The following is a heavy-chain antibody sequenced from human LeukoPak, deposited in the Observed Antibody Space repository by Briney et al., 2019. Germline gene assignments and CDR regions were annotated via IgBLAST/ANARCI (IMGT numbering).Heavy chain of an antibody. CDR2: IIPILGIA. D-gene: IGHD2-2*01. CDR1: GGTFSSYT. J-gene: IGHJ6*03. V-gene: IGHV1-69*02. Sequence: ASVKVSCKASGGTFSSYTISWVRQAPGQGLEWMGRIIPILGIANYAQKFQGRVTITADKSTSTAYMELSSLRSEDTAVYYCARAYCSSTSCYPWGVVYYCMDVWGKGTTVTVSS. CDR3: ARAYCSSTSCYPWGVVYYCMDV.